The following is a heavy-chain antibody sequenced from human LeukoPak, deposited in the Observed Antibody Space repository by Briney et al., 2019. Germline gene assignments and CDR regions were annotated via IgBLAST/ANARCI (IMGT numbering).Heavy chain of an antibody. CDR1: GFSSSNYW. CDR3: ARENYDSSGSDGPFDY. Sequence: GGSLRLSCAASGFSSSNYWMTWVRQTPGEGLEWVSYISSSGSTIDYADSVKGRFTISRDNAKNSLSLQMNSLRAEDTAVYYCARENYDSSGSDGPFDYWGQGTLVTVSS. J-gene: IGHJ4*02. CDR2: ISSSGSTI. D-gene: IGHD3-22*01. V-gene: IGHV3-48*04.